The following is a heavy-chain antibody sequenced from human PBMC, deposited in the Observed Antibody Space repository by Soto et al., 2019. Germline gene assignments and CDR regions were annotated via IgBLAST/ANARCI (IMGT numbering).Heavy chain of an antibody. CDR3: AKARDFWSGYYSDY. CDR2: ISYDGSEK. D-gene: IGHD3-3*01. V-gene: IGHV3-30*18. J-gene: IGHJ4*02. Sequence: GGSLRLSCAASRFPFSTYGMHWVRQAPGKGLEWVAVISYDGSEKYYADSVKGRFTISRDNSKNTLYLQMNSLRAEDTAVYYCAKARDFWSGYYSDYWGQGTLVTVSS. CDR1: RFPFSTYG.